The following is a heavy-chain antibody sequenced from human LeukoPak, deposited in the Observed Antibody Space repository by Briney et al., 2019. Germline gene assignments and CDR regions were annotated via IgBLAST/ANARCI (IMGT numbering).Heavy chain of an antibody. V-gene: IGHV1-18*01. D-gene: IGHD4-11*01. CDR1: GYTCTSYG. Sequence: ASVKVSCKASGYTCTSYGISWVRQAPGQGLEWMGWISAYNGNTNYAQKLQGRVTMTTDTSTSTAYMELRSLRSDDTAVYYCAGDDYSNWFDPWGQGTLVTVSS. J-gene: IGHJ5*02. CDR3: AGDDYSNWFDP. CDR2: ISAYNGNT.